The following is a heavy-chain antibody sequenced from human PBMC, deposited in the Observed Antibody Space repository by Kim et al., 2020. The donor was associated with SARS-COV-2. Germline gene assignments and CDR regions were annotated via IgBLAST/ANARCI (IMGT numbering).Heavy chain of an antibody. J-gene: IGHJ3*02. Sequence: STTSNPSLKSRVTISVDKSKNQFSLKLSSVTAADTAVYYCARSSGYAFDIWGQGTMVTVSS. D-gene: IGHD6-19*01. CDR2: ST. V-gene: IGHV4-4*02. CDR3: ARSSGYAFDI.